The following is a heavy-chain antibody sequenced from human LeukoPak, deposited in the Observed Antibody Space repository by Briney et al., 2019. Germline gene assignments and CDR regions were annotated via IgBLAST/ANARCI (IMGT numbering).Heavy chain of an antibody. V-gene: IGHV3-7*05. CDR3: ARASDPWLQLT. CDR1: GFTFSNYW. CDR2: IKQDGSEK. J-gene: IGHJ5*02. Sequence: GGSLRLSCAASGFTFSNYWMNWVRQAPGKGLEWVANIKQDGSEKYYVDSVKGRFSISRDNAQTSLYLQMNSLRAEDTAVYYCARASDPWLQLTWGQGTLVTVSS. D-gene: IGHD5-24*01.